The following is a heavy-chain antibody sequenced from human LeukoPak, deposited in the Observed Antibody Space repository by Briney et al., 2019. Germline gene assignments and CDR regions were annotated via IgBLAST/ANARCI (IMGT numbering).Heavy chain of an antibody. V-gene: IGHV4-34*01. CDR2: INHSGST. J-gene: IGHJ4*02. CDR1: GGSVSGYY. D-gene: IGHD5-18*01. Sequence: SETLSLTCAVYGGSVSGYYWSWIRQPPGKGLEWIGEINHSGSTNYNPSLKSRVTISVDTSKNQFSLKLSSVTAADTAVYYCARRLRGYSYGRNHFDYWGQGTLVTVSS. CDR3: ARRLRGYSYGRNHFDY.